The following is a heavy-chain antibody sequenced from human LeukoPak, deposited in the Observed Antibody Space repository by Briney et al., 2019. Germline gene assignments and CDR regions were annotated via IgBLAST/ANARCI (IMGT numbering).Heavy chain of an antibody. CDR1: VGTFRSST. J-gene: IGHJ3*02. V-gene: IGHV1-69*01. Sequence: SLWVSCKNSVGTFRSSTISCVRPGLGQGVVLVGGVIPIFGTTNYAQKFQGIVTITADESTSTAYMELSSLRSEDTAVYYCARGWQLGGDLGDAFDIWGQGTMVTVSS. CDR3: ARGWQLGGDLGDAFDI. D-gene: IGHD2-21*01. CDR2: VIPIFGTT.